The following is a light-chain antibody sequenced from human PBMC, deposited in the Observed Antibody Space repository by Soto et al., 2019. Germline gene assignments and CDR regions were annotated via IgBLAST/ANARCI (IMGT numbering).Light chain of an antibody. V-gene: IGLV1-44*01. J-gene: IGLJ1*01. CDR3: AAWDDSLNAYV. CDR2: NNN. Sequence: QSALTQPPSASGTPGQRVTISCSGSSSNIGSNTVSWYQQLPGTAPQLLIYNNNQRPSGVRDRFSGSKSGTSASLAISGLPSEDEADYYCAAWDDSLNAYVLGTGTKVTVL. CDR1: SSNIGSNT.